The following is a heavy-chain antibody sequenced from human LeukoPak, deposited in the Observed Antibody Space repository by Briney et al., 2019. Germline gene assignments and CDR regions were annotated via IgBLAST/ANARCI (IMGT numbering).Heavy chain of an antibody. Sequence: ASVKVSCKASGYTFIGYYMHWVRQAPGKGLEWMGGFDPEDGETIYAQKFQGRVTMTEDTSTDTAYMELSSLRSEDTAVYYCATVRIAVAGTFLLGKYYFDYWGQGTLVTVSS. J-gene: IGHJ4*02. V-gene: IGHV1-24*01. D-gene: IGHD6-19*01. CDR3: ATVRIAVAGTFLLGKYYFDY. CDR1: GYTFIGYY. CDR2: FDPEDGET.